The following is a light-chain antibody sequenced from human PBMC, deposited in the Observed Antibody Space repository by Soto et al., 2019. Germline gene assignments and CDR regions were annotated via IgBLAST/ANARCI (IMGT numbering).Light chain of an antibody. CDR1: QSVSSSN. V-gene: IGKV3-15*01. Sequence: EIVLTQSPGTLSLSPGERATLSCRASQSVSSSNLAWYQQKPGQAPRLLIYGAFTRATGFPARFSGSGSGTEFTLTISSLQSEDFAVYYCQQYNNWPRTFGQGTKVDIK. J-gene: IGKJ1*01. CDR3: QQYNNWPRT. CDR2: GAF.